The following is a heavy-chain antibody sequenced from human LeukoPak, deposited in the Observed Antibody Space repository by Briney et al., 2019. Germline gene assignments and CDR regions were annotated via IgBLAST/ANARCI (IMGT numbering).Heavy chain of an antibody. Sequence: SETLSLTCTVSGGSITISSYYWGWIRQPPGKGLEWIGSIYYSGNTYYNPSLKSRVTISVDTSKHQFSLNLSSVTAADTAIYFCARGLLYSGSFARNWFDSWGQGTLVTVSS. CDR3: ARGLLYSGSFARNWFDS. CDR2: IYYSGNT. V-gene: IGHV4-39*01. J-gene: IGHJ5*01. D-gene: IGHD1-26*01. CDR1: GGSITISSYY.